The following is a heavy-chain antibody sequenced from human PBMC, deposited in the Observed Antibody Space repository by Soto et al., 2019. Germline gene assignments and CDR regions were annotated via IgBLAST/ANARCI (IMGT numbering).Heavy chain of an antibody. CDR1: GYTFTSYD. CDR3: AIEKTSYVMDV. CDR2: MNTNSGNT. V-gene: IGHV1-8*01. J-gene: IGHJ6*02. Sequence: QVQLVQSGAEVKKPGASVKVSCKASGYTFTSYDINWVRQATGQGLEWMGWMNTNSGNTGYSQKFHGRVTMTRNTSIRTAYIELSSLRSADTAVYYCAIEKTSYVMDVWGQGPTVTVSS.